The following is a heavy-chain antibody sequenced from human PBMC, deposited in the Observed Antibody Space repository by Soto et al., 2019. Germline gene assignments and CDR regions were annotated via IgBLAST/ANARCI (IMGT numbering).Heavy chain of an antibody. CDR3: ASDLSGRADV. V-gene: IGHV3-74*01. J-gene: IGHJ6*02. D-gene: IGHD3-10*01. CDR1: GFTFSSYW. Sequence: GGSLRLSCAASGFTFSSYWMHWVRQAPGKGLVWVSRMNEDGGTTDYADSVKGRFTISRDNAKNTLYLQMNSLRVEDTAVYYCASDLSGRADVWGQGTTVTSP. CDR2: MNEDGGTT.